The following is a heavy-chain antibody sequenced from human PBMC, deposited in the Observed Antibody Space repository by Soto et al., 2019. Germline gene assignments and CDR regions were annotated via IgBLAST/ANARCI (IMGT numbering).Heavy chain of an antibody. CDR3: ARQGVYSSSWYFDY. J-gene: IGHJ4*02. V-gene: IGHV4-31*03. Sequence: PSETLSHTCTVSGGSISSGGYYWSWIRQHPGKGLEWIGYIYYSGSTYYNPSLKSRVTISVDTSKNQFSLKLSSVTAADTAVYYCARQGVYSSSWYFDYWGQGTLVTVSS. D-gene: IGHD6-13*01. CDR2: IYYSGST. CDR1: GGSISSGGYY.